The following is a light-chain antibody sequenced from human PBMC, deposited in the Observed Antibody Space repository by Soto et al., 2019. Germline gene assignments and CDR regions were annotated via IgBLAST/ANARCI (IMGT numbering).Light chain of an antibody. Sequence: QSALTQPASVSGSPGQSITLSCTGTSSDVGGYKYVSWYQQHPGNAPQVLIYEVSNRPSGVSNRFSGSKSGNTASLTISGLQAEDEADYYCSSYTSSNTWVFGGGTKVTVL. CDR3: SSYTSSNTWV. CDR1: SSDVGGYKY. CDR2: EVS. V-gene: IGLV2-14*01. J-gene: IGLJ3*02.